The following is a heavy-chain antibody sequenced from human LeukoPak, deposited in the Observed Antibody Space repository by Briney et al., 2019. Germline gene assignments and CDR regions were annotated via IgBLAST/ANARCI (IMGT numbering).Heavy chain of an antibody. CDR2: IYTSGST. CDR1: GGSISSNSYY. CDR3: ARLRRSRLAEFDY. V-gene: IGHV4-61*02. J-gene: IGHJ4*02. Sequence: SETLSLTCTVSGGSISSNSYYWSWIRQPAGKGLEWIGRIYTSGSTDYNPSLKSRVTISVDTSKNQFSLKLSSLTAADTAVYYCARLRRSRLAEFDYWGQGTLVTVSS. D-gene: IGHD3-3*02.